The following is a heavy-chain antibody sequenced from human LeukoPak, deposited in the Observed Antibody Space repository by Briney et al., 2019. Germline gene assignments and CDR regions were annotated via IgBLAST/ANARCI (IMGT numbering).Heavy chain of an antibody. CDR2: ISGSGGST. D-gene: IGHD3-22*01. J-gene: IGHJ4*02. CDR1: GFTFSSYA. Sequence: GGSLRLSCAASGFTFSSYAMSWVCQAPGKGLEWVSAISGSGGSTYYADSVKGRFTISRDNSKNTLYLQMNSLRAEDTAVYYCAKVTDSSGYYPTFDYWGQGTLVTVSS. V-gene: IGHV3-23*01. CDR3: AKVTDSSGYYPTFDY.